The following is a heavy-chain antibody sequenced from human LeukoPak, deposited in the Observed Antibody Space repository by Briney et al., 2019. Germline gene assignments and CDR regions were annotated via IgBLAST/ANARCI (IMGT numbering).Heavy chain of an antibody. Sequence: SETLSLTCTVSGGSISSYYWSWIRQPAGKGLEWIGRIYTSGSTNYNPSLKSRVTMSVDTSKNQFSLKLGSVTAADTAVYYCARDSCSGGSCYSAYYYYMDVWGKGTTVTVSS. CDR1: GGSISSYY. J-gene: IGHJ6*03. V-gene: IGHV4-4*07. CDR3: ARDSCSGGSCYSAYYYYMDV. CDR2: IYTSGST. D-gene: IGHD2-15*01.